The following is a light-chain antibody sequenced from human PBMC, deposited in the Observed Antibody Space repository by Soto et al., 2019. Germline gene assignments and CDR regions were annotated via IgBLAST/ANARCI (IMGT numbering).Light chain of an antibody. Sequence: QLVLTQSPSASASLGASVKLTCTLSSGYNNYAIAWHQQQPGKGPRYLMKGNSVSSHSKGDGIPDRFAGSSSGAERYLTISSLESEDEADYYCQTWGTGSWVFGGGTKLTVL. V-gene: IGLV4-69*01. CDR3: QTWGTGSWV. CDR1: SGYNNYA. J-gene: IGLJ3*02. CDR2: GNSVSSH.